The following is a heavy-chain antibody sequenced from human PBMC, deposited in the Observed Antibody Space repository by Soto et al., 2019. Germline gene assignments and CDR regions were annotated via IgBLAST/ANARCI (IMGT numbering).Heavy chain of an antibody. CDR1: GGTFSSYT. V-gene: IGHV1-69*08. Sequence: QVQLVQSGAEVKKPGSSVKVSCKASGGTFSSYTISWVRQAPGQGLEWMGRIIPILGIANYAQKFQGRVTITADKSTSTAYMELSSLRSEDTAVYYCARDLGDGYTDYWGQGTLVTVSS. CDR2: IIPILGIA. J-gene: IGHJ4*02. D-gene: IGHD5-12*01. CDR3: ARDLGDGYTDY.